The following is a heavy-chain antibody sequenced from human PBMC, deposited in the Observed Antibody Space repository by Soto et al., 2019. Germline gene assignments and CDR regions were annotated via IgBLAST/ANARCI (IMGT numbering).Heavy chain of an antibody. Sequence: SETLSLTCTVSCGSVSSGDYYWSWIRQPPGKGLEWIGYIYYSGNTNYNPSLNSRVIISVDTSKNLFSLKLTSVTAADTAGYYCARIPVDTSMIYWLDPWGQGTLVTVSS. V-gene: IGHV4-61*08. CDR2: IYYSGNT. CDR1: CGSVSSGDYY. CDR3: ARIPVDTSMIYWLDP. D-gene: IGHD5-18*01. J-gene: IGHJ5*02.